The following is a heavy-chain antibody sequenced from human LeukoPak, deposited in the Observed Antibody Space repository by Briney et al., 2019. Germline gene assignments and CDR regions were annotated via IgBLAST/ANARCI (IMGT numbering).Heavy chain of an antibody. CDR3: ARPNPPPRDGNDVGWFDP. CDR1: GGTFSSYA. J-gene: IGHJ5*02. Sequence: SVKVSCKASGGTFSSYAISWVRQAPGQGLEWMGGIIPIFGTANYAQKFQGRVTITADESTSTAYMELSSLRSEDTAVYYCARPNPPPRDGNDVGWFDPWGQGTLVTVSS. V-gene: IGHV1-69*13. D-gene: IGHD1-1*01. CDR2: IIPIFGTA.